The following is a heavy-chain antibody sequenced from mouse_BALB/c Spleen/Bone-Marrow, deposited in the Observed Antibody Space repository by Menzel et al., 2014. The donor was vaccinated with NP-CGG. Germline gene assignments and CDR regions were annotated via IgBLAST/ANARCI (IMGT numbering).Heavy chain of an antibody. J-gene: IGHJ4*01. Sequence: QVQLQQSGAELMKPGASVKISCKATGYTFSNLWIEWMKQRPGHGLEWIGEILPGSDSTKYHEKFKGKATFTADPSTKIVYMQLSSLTSEDSAVYYCARFRSYTMDFWGQGTSVTVSS. CDR2: ILPGSDST. CDR3: ARFRSYTMDF. CDR1: GYTFSNLW. V-gene: IGHV1-9*01.